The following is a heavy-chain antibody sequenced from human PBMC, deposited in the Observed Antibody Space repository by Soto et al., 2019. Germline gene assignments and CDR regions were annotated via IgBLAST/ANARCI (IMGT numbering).Heavy chain of an antibody. J-gene: IGHJ5*02. Sequence: QVQLVESGGGVVQPGRSLRLSCAASGFPFSTTGMHWVRQAPGKGLEWVAMISHDGGAKYYADSVKGRFTISRDDSKNTLYLQLNSLRPEDTAVSYCAKDLYSSGWYNYFDPWGQGTLVTVSS. D-gene: IGHD6-19*01. CDR1: GFPFSTTG. CDR2: ISHDGGAK. V-gene: IGHV3-30*18. CDR3: AKDLYSSGWYNYFDP.